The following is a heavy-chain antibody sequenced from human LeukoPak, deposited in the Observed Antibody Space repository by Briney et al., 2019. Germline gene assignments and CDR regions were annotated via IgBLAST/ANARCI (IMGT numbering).Heavy chain of an antibody. CDR3: ARRRYCSSTSCYEGAFDL. Sequence: GESLKISCKGSGYSFTTYWIAWGRQMPGKGLEWMGVIYPGDSDTRYSPSFQGQVTISADKSITTAYLQWSSLKASDTAMYYCARRRYCSSTSCYEGAFDLWGQGTMVTVSS. J-gene: IGHJ3*01. D-gene: IGHD2-2*01. CDR2: IYPGDSDT. CDR1: GYSFTTYW. V-gene: IGHV5-51*01.